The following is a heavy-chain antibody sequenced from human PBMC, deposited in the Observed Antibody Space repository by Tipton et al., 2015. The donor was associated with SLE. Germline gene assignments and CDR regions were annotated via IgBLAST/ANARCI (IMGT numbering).Heavy chain of an antibody. V-gene: IGHV4-59*12. CDR1: GGSIRSYY. CDR2: VHKSGTT. Sequence: TLSLTCTVSGGSIRSYYWSWIRQPPGKGLEWIGDVHKSGTTNYNPSLKSRVTISLGTSTNQFSLRLSSVTAADTAVYYCARLHDSSGSGFNLAFDAFDIWGLGTMVTVSS. J-gene: IGHJ3*02. CDR3: ARLHDSSGSGFNLAFDAFDI. D-gene: IGHD3-22*01.